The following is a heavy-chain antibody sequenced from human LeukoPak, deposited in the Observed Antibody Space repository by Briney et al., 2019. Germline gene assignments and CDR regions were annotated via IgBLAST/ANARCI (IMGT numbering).Heavy chain of an antibody. Sequence: GGSLRLSCAASGFTFSSYAMSWVRQAPGKGLEWVSAVTGSGGSTYDADSVKGRFTISRDNSENTLYLQMNSLRAEDTAVYYCAKDPYGDYSWFDPWGQGTLVTVSS. V-gene: IGHV3-23*01. CDR2: VTGSGGST. J-gene: IGHJ5*02. D-gene: IGHD4-17*01. CDR1: GFTFSSYA. CDR3: AKDPYGDYSWFDP.